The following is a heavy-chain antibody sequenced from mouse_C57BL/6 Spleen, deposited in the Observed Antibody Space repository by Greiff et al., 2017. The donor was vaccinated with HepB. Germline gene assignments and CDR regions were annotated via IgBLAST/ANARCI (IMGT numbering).Heavy chain of an antibody. CDR2: IDPETGGT. CDR1: GYTFTDYE. V-gene: IGHV1-15*01. J-gene: IGHJ4*01. Sequence: VQLKESGAELVRPGASVTLSCKASGYTFTDYEMHWGKQTPVHGLEWIGAIDPETGGTAYNQKFKGKAILTADKSSSTAYMELRSLTSEDSAVYYSTRGGRGVYAMDYWGQGTSVTVSS. CDR3: TRGGRGVYAMDY.